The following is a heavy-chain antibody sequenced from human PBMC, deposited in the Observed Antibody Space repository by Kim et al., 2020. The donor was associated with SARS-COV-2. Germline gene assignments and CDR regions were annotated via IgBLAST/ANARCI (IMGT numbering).Heavy chain of an antibody. Sequence: GGSLRLSCVASGFIFNNAWMSWVRQAPGKGLEWVGRIKSKTDDETTEYSAPVKGRFTISRDDSKNTLYLQMDSLKTEDTGVYYCNTEWNGPLHWGQGSLVNVSS. D-gene: IGHD1-1*01. V-gene: IGHV3-15*01. CDR3: NTEWNGPLH. J-gene: IGHJ4*02. CDR1: GFIFNNAW. CDR2: IKSKTDDETT.